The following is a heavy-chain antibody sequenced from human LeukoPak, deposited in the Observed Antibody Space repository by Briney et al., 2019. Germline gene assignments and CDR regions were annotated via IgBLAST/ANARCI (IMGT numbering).Heavy chain of an antibody. CDR2: INHSGST. J-gene: IGHJ4*02. Sequence: SETLSLTCAVYGGSFSGYYWSWIRQPPGKGLEWIGEINHSGSTNYNPSLKSRVTISVDTSENQFSLKLSSVTATDTAVYYCARRDCSGGSCYHDNWGQGTLVTVSS. CDR3: ARRDCSGGSCYHDN. CDR1: GGSFSGYY. D-gene: IGHD2-15*01. V-gene: IGHV4-34*01.